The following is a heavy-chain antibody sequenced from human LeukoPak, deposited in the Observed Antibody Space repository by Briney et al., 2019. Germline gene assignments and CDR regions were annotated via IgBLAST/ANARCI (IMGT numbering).Heavy chain of an antibody. CDR1: GFTFSSYS. J-gene: IGHJ4*02. CDR2: IKSKTDGGTT. V-gene: IGHV3-15*01. D-gene: IGHD3-22*01. Sequence: GGSLRLSCAASGFTFSSYSMNWVRQAPGKGLEWVGRIKSKTDGGTTDYAAPVKGRFTISRDDSKNTLYLQMNSLKTEDTAVYYCTTAGGYYDSSGYEQWYYFDYWGQGTLVTVSS. CDR3: TTAGGYYDSSGYEQWYYFDY.